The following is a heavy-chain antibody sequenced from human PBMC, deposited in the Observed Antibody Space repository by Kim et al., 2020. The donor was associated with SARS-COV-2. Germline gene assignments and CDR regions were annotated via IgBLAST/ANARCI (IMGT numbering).Heavy chain of an antibody. D-gene: IGHD7-27*01. CDR2: IGSSVATT. V-gene: IGHV3-23*01. CDR1: GFTFGSYD. Sequence: GGSLRLSCAVSGFTFGSYDMSWVRQAPGKGLEWVSAIGSSVATTLYADSVEGRFAISRDNSKNTLYLQMNSLRADDTAVYFCARGLGTPDYLGQGTLVTVSS. CDR3: ARGLGTPDY. J-gene: IGHJ4*02.